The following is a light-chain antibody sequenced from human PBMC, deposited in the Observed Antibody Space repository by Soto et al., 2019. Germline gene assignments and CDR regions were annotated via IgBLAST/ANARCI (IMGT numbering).Light chain of an antibody. CDR2: DVS. CDR3: CSFAGSPYV. CDR1: SSDVGNYNY. V-gene: IGLV2-11*01. J-gene: IGLJ1*01. Sequence: QSVLTQPRSVSGSPGQSVTISCTGTSSDVGNYNYVSWYQHHPGKAPKLMISDVSKRPSGVPDRFSGSKSGNTASLTISGLQAEDEADYYCCSFAGSPYVFGAGTKVTVL.